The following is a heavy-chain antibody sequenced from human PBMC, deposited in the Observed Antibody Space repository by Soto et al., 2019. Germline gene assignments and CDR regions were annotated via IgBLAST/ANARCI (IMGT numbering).Heavy chain of an antibody. D-gene: IGHD3-10*01. J-gene: IGHJ4*02. CDR1: GGSISSSNW. CDR3: ARIPPPGKVFDY. Sequence: PSETLSLTCAVSGGSISSSNWWSRVRQPPGKGLEWIGEIYHSGSTNYNPSLKRRVTISVDKSKNQFSLKLSAVTAADTALYYCARIPPPGKVFDYWGQGTLVTVSS. V-gene: IGHV4-4*02. CDR2: IYHSGST.